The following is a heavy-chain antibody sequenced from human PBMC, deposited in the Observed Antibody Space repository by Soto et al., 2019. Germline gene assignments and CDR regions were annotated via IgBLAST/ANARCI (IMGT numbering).Heavy chain of an antibody. D-gene: IGHD7-27*01. J-gene: IGHJ3*01. CDR2: IYNDGSRT. CDR1: GFAFSSYW. V-gene: IGHV3-74*01. Sequence: PGGSLRLSCAASGFAFSSYWMHWVRQTPGKGPVWVSRIYNDGSRTGYADSVKGRFTISRDNAKNTLYLQMSSLTVEDTAVHYCVKGGATGVPFAFDLWGQGTMVTVSS. CDR3: VKGGATGVPFAFDL.